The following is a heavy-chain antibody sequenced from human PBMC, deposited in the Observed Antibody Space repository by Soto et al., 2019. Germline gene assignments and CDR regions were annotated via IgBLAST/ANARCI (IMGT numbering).Heavy chain of an antibody. V-gene: IGHV5-51*01. J-gene: IGHJ4*02. CDR2: IYPGDSDT. CDR1: GYNFGSYC. Sequence: PGESLKISCKASGYNFGSYCIAWVRQMPGKGLEWMGIIYPGDSDTRYNPSFQGQVTISADESISTAYLQWSSLQASDSAMYYCARHPKYYSGYRYFDYWGQGTRVTVS. D-gene: IGHD5-12*01. CDR3: ARHPKYYSGYRYFDY.